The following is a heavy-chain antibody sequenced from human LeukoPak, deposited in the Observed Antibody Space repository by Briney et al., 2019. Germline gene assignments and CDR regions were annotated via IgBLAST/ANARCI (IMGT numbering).Heavy chain of an antibody. CDR3: ARAMTTEANDY. J-gene: IGHJ4*02. V-gene: IGHV3-48*01. D-gene: IGHD4-11*01. CDR2: ISSSSTTI. CDR1: GFTFRSYS. Sequence: GGSLRLSCAVSGFTFRSYSMNWVRQAPGKGLEWVSYISSSSTTIYYADSVKGRFTVSRDNAKISLYLQMNNLKVEDTAVYYCARAMTTEANDYWGQGTLVTVSS.